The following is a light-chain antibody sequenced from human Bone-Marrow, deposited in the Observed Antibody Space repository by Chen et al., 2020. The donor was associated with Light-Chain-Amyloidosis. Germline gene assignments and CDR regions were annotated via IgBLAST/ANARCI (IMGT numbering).Light chain of an antibody. V-gene: IGKV1-9*01. CDR2: AAP. CDR3: QQLASYPLT. J-gene: IGKJ4*01. Sequence: DIQLTQSPSFLSASVGDRVTITCRATQAISSYLAWYQQKPGKAPELLIYAAPTLQSVVPSRFSGSGSGPEFTRTISSLQPEDFATYYCQQLASYPLTFGGGTKVEI. CDR1: QAISSY.